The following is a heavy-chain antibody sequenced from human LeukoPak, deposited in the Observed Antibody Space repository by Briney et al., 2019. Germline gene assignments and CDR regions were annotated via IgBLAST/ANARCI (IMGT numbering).Heavy chain of an antibody. CDR2: IRSKAYGGTT. CDR1: GFTFGDYA. Sequence: GGSLRLSCTASGFTFGDYAMSWVRQAPGKGLEWVGFIRSKAYGGTTEYAASVKGRFTISRDDSKSIAYLQMNSLKTEDTAVYYCTREGLGRITIFGVVIIAGYYFDYWGQGTLVTVSS. D-gene: IGHD3-3*01. V-gene: IGHV3-49*04. J-gene: IGHJ4*02. CDR3: TREGLGRITIFGVVIIAGYYFDY.